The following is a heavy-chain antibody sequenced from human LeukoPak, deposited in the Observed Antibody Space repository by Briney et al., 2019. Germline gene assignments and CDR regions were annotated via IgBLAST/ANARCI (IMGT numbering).Heavy chain of an antibody. Sequence: GASVKVSCKASGYTFTSYGISWVRQAPGQGLEWMGWISAYSGNTNYAQKLQGRVTMTTDTSTSTAYMELRSLRSDDTAVYYCARGFFGDFWSGYTLVGMDVWGQGTTVTVSS. D-gene: IGHD3-3*01. CDR1: GYTFTSYG. V-gene: IGHV1-18*01. CDR3: ARGFFGDFWSGYTLVGMDV. J-gene: IGHJ6*02. CDR2: ISAYSGNT.